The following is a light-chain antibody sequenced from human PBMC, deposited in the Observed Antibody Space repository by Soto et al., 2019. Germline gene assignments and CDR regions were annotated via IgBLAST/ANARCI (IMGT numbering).Light chain of an antibody. CDR2: GAS. CDR1: QSVSSN. J-gene: IGKJ1*01. V-gene: IGKV3-20*01. Sequence: ESVLTQPRGTMSLSPGERATLSCRASQSVSSNLAWYQQKPGQAPRLLIYGASSRATGTPDRFSGSGSGTDFTLTISRLEPEDFAVYYCQQYGSSPRTFGQGTKVDIK. CDR3: QQYGSSPRT.